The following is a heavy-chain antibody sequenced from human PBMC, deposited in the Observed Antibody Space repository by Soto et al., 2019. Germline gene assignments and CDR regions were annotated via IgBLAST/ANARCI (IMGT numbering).Heavy chain of an antibody. CDR2: ISSSSSTI. J-gene: IGHJ4*02. CDR3: ARGAYYYDSSGLSY. CDR1: GFTFSSYG. Sequence: GGSLRLSCAASGFTFSSYGMNWVRQAPGKGLEWVSYISSSSSTIYYADSVKGRFTISRDNAKNSLYLQMNSLRAEDTAVYYCARGAYYYDSSGLSYWGQGTLVTGLL. D-gene: IGHD3-22*01. V-gene: IGHV3-48*01.